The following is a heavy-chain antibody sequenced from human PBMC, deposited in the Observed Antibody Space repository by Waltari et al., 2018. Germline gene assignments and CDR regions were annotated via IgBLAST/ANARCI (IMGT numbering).Heavy chain of an antibody. J-gene: IGHJ4*02. D-gene: IGHD3-22*01. CDR1: GFTFSSYW. V-gene: IGHV3-7*01. CDR3: ARETGGYDYDSSGYFDY. CDR2: IRTDGSGK. Sequence: EVQLVESGGGLVQPGGSLRLSCAASGFTFSSYWMSWVRQAPGKGLDGVANIRTDGSGKYYVDSVKGRFTISRDNAKNSLYLQMNSLRAEDTAVYYCARETGGYDYDSSGYFDYWGQGTLVTVSS.